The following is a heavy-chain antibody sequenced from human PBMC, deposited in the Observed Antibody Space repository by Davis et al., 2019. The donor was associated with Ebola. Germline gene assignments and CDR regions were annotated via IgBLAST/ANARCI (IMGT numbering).Heavy chain of an antibody. D-gene: IGHD3-22*01. V-gene: IGHV4-31*03. CDR1: GGSISRGGSH. Sequence: PSETLSLTCTVSGGSISRGGSHWSWVRQVPGKGLEWIGYIYYSGSTYYKPSLKSRVTISLDTSKNQFSLNLSSVTAADTAVYYCARDLRYDSSGSDYYFYMDVWGKGTTVTVSS. CDR3: ARDLRYDSSGSDYYFYMDV. CDR2: IYYSGST. J-gene: IGHJ6*03.